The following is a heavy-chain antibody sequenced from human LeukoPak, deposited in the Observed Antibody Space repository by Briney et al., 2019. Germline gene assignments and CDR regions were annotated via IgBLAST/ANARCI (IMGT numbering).Heavy chain of an antibody. D-gene: IGHD5-24*01. J-gene: IGHJ3*02. CDR3: ARVGGGGYNYEAFDI. V-gene: IGHV3-21*01. CDR2: ISSSSSYI. Sequence: GGSLRLSCAASGFTFSSYSMNWVRQAPGKGLEWVSSISSSSSYIYYADSVKGRFTISRDNAKNPLYLQMNSLRAEDTAVYYCARVGGGGYNYEAFDIWGQGTMVTVSS. CDR1: GFTFSSYS.